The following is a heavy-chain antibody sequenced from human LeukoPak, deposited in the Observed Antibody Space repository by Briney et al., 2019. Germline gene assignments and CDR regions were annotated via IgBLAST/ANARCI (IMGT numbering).Heavy chain of an antibody. CDR2: ISSSSSYT. V-gene: IGHV3-11*06. CDR1: GFTFSDYY. J-gene: IGHJ4*02. D-gene: IGHD3-10*01. CDR3: ARARYYGSGSYLDY. Sequence: GGSLRLSCAASGFTFSDYYMSWIRQAAGKGLEWVSYISSSSSYTNYADSVKGRFTISRDNAKNSLYLQMNSLRAEDTAVYYCARARYYGSGSYLDYWGQGTMVTVSS.